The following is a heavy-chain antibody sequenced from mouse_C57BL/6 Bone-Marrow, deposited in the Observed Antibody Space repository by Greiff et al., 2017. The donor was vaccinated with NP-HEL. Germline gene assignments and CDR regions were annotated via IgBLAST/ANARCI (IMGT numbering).Heavy chain of an antibody. Sequence: QVQLQQSGAELVKPGASVKISCKASGYAFSSYWMNWVKQRPGKGLEWIGQIYPGDGDTNYNGKFKGKATLTADKSSSTAYMQLSSLTSEDSAVYFCARNGKPTYCTYYYAMDYWGQGTLVTVSA. CDR1: GYAFSSYW. J-gene: IGHJ3*01. D-gene: IGHD1-1*02. V-gene: IGHV1-80*01. CDR2: IYPGDGDT. CDR3: ARNGKPTYCTYYYAMDY.